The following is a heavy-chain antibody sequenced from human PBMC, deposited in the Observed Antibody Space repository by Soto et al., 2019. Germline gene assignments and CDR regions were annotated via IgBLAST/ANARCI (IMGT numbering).Heavy chain of an antibody. V-gene: IGHV3-7*01. CDR2: IKQDGSEK. Sequence: PGGSLRLSCAASGFTFSSYWMSWVRQAPGKGLEWVANIKQDGSEKYYVDSVKGRFTISRDNAKNSLYLQMNSLRAEDTAVYYCARDPLYYYDSSGPGAIYYYYGMDVWGQGTKVTVSS. CDR3: ARDPLYYYDSSGPGAIYYYYGMDV. J-gene: IGHJ6*02. CDR1: GFTFSSYW. D-gene: IGHD3-22*01.